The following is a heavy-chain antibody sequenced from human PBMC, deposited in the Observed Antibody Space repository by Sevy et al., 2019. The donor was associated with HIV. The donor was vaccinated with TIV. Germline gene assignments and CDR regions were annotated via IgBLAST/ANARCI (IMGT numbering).Heavy chain of an antibody. Sequence: GGSLRLSCAASGFTFSSYWMHWVRQAPGKGLVWVSRINSDGSSTSYADSVKGRFTISRDNAKNTLYLQMNSLRAEDTAVYYCARGELWYGSGSAPYHYGMDVWGQGTTVTVSS. CDR3: ARGELWYGSGSAPYHYGMDV. CDR2: INSDGSST. V-gene: IGHV3-74*01. J-gene: IGHJ6*02. D-gene: IGHD3-10*01. CDR1: GFTFSSYW.